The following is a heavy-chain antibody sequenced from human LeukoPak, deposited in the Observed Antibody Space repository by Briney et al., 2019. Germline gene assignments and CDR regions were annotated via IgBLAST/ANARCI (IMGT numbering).Heavy chain of an antibody. J-gene: IGHJ3*02. CDR1: GGSISSYY. V-gene: IGHV4-39*01. CDR2: IYYSGST. CDR3: ARRSAHLAYCGGDCSSGAFDI. D-gene: IGHD2-21*02. Sequence: SSETLSLTCTVSGGSISSYYWGWIRQPPGKGLEWIGSIYYSGSTYYNPSLKSQVTISVDTSKNQFSLKLSSVTAADTAVYYCARRSAHLAYCGGDCSSGAFDIWGQGTMVTVSS.